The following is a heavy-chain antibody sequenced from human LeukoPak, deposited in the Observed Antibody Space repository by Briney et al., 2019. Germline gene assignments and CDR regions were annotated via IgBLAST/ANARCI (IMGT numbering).Heavy chain of an antibody. CDR2: ISYDGNNK. CDR1: RIIVSSNY. Sequence: GGSLRLSCVASRIIVSSNYMTWVRQAPGKGLEWVAVISYDGNNKDFADSVKGRFTISRDNSKNTLYLQMNSLRAEDTAVYYCARGNNVSMVTGCFDYWGQGTLVTVSS. V-gene: IGHV3-30-3*01. D-gene: IGHD2-21*02. CDR3: ARGNNVSMVTGCFDY. J-gene: IGHJ4*02.